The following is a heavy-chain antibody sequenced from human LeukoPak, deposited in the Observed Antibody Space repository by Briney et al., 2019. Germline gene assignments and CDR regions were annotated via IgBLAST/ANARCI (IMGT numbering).Heavy chain of an antibody. D-gene: IGHD3-10*01. CDR2: IYPNTGGT. CDR3: ARDKGSYSVRPKPYYFDY. CDR1: GYTFTGYY. V-gene: IGHV1-2*02. Sequence: ASVKVSCKASGYTFTGYYVHWVRQAPGQGLEWMGWIYPNTGGTNYAQKFQGRVTMTRDTSISTAYMELSRLRFDDTAVYYCARDKGSYSVRPKPYYFDYWGQGALVTVSS. J-gene: IGHJ4*02.